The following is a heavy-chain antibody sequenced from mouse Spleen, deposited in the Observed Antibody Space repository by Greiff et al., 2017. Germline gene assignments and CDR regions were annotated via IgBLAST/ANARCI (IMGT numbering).Heavy chain of an antibody. J-gene: IGHJ4*01. CDR2: INPDSSTI. CDR1: GFDFSRYW. D-gene: IGHD4-1*01. V-gene: IGHV4-1*02. Sequence: EVQLQESGGGLVQPGGSLKLSCAASGFDFSRYWMSWVRQAPGKGLEWIGEINPDSSTINYTPSLKDKFIISRDNAKNTLYLQMSKVRSEDTALYYCARPHGTVYYYAMDYWGQGTSVTVSS. CDR3: ARPHGTVYYYAMDY.